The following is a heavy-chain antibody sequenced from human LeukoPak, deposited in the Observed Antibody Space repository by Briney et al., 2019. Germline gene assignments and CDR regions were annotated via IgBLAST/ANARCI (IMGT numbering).Heavy chain of an antibody. D-gene: IGHD3-22*01. Sequence: GGSLRLSCAASGFTFSSHWMSWVRQAPGKGLEWVANIKQDGSEKYYVDSVKGRFTISRDNAKNSLYLQMNSLRAEDTAVYYCAREKHYYDSSGYHPWGQGTLVTVSS. CDR3: AREKHYYDSSGYHP. CDR2: IKQDGSEK. V-gene: IGHV3-7*01. CDR1: GFTFSSHW. J-gene: IGHJ5*02.